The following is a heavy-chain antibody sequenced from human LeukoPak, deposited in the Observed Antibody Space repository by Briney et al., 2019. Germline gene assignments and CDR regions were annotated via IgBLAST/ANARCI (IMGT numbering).Heavy chain of an antibody. CDR1: GYTFTGYY. J-gene: IGHJ4*02. Sequence: ASVKVSCKASGYTFTGYYMHWVRQAPGQGLEWMGWINPNSGGTNYAQKFQGRVTMTRDTSISTAYMELSRLRSDDTAVYYCARPLTVGDYDILTGLFYWGQGTLVTVSS. CDR3: ARPLTVGDYDILTGLFY. V-gene: IGHV1-2*02. CDR2: INPNSGGT. D-gene: IGHD3-9*01.